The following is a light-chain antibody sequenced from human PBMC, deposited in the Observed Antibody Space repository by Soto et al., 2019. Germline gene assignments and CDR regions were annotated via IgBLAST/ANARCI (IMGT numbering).Light chain of an antibody. CDR3: QSYGDSLSGYV. V-gene: IGLV1-40*01. CDR2: GNS. CDR1: NSNIGAGYD. Sequence: QSLLTHPPSVSGAPGQRVTISCTGSNSNIGAGYDVHWYQQLPGTAPKLLIYGNSNRPSGVPDRFSGSKSGTSASLTITGLQAEDEADYYCQSYGDSLSGYVFGTGTKVTVL. J-gene: IGLJ1*01.